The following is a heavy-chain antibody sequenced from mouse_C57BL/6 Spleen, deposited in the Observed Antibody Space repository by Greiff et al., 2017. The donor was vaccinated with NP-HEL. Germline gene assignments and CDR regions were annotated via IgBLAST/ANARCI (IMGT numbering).Heavy chain of an antibody. Sequence: QVQLQQPGAELVRPGSSVKLSCKASGYTFTSYWMHWVQQRPIQGLAWIGNIDPSASETHYNQKFQDKVTLSVDKSSSTAYMQLSSLTSMDSAVYDYASSHYYGSSVDAMDYWGQGTSVTVSS. CDR2: IDPSASET. D-gene: IGHD1-1*01. J-gene: IGHJ4*01. V-gene: IGHV1-52*01. CDR3: ASSHYYGSSVDAMDY. CDR1: GYTFTSYW.